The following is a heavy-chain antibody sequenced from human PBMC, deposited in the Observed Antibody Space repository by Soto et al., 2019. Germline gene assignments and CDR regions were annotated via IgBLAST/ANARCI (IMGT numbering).Heavy chain of an antibody. Sequence: SETLSLTCTVSGGSISSGDYYWSWIRQPPGKGLEWIGYIYYSGCTYYNPSLKSRVTISVDTSKNQFSLKLSSVTAADTAVYYCARDRIAARPFPQVYYGMDVWGQGTTVTV. D-gene: IGHD6-6*01. CDR2: IYYSGCT. V-gene: IGHV4-30-4*02. J-gene: IGHJ6*02. CDR3: ARDRIAARPFPQVYYGMDV. CDR1: GGSISSGDYY.